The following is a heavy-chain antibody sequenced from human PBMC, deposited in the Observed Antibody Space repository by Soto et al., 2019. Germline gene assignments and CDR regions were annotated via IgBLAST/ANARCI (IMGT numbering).Heavy chain of an antibody. J-gene: IGHJ5*02. D-gene: IGHD3-10*02. CDR2: IYIRGSP. V-gene: IGHV4-4*07. CDR3: AGNPYVRGNYFFFDP. Sequence: NPSETLSLTCAVSGTYVTSFSWIWVRQPPGRGLEWVGRIYIRGSPNYNPSLEGRITMSIDTSKNEVSLKLRSVTAADTAIYFCAGNPYVRGNYFFFDPWGRGSLVTVSS. CDR1: GTYVTSFS.